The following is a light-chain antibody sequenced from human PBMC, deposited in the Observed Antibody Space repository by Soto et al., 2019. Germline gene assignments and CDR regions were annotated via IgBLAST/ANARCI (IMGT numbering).Light chain of an antibody. J-gene: IGLJ3*02. V-gene: IGLV1-51*02. CDR3: GTWDGSLSAAV. Sequence: QSVLTQPPSVSAAPGQKVSISCSGSRSNIGNNYVSWYQQLPGTAPKLLIYENNKRPSGIPDRFSGSKSGTSATLGITGLQTGDEDDYYCGTWDGSLSAAVFGGGTKLTVL. CDR1: RSNIGNNY. CDR2: ENN.